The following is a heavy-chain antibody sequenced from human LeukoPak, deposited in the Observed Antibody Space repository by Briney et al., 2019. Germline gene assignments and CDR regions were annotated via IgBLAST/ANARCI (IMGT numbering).Heavy chain of an antibody. V-gene: IGHV1-8*02. Sequence: ASVKVSCKASGGTFSSYAISWVRQAPGQGLEWMGVINPNTDNKDYAQRFQGRVTMTSDTSTSTVYMELNSLTSGDTAVYYCARDRCSSTSCYHFDYWGQGTLVTVSS. CDR2: INPNTDNK. D-gene: IGHD2-2*01. CDR3: ARDRCSSTSCYHFDY. J-gene: IGHJ4*02. CDR1: GGTFSSYA.